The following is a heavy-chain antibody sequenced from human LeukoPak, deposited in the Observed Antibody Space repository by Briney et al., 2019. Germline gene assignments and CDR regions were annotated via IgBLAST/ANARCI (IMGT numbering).Heavy chain of an antibody. CDR3: ARDTRWLQLGARAFDI. D-gene: IGHD5-24*01. CDR1: GFTFSSYS. Sequence: GGSLRLSCAASGFTFSSYSMNWVRQAPGKGLEWVSSISSSSSYIYYADSVKGRFTISRDNAKSSLYLQMNSLRAEDTAVYYCARDTRWLQLGARAFDIWGQGTMVTVSS. V-gene: IGHV3-21*01. CDR2: ISSSSSYI. J-gene: IGHJ3*02.